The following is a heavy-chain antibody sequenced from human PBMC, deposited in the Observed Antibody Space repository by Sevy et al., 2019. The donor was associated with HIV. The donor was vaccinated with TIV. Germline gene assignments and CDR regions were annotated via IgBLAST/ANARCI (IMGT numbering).Heavy chain of an antibody. Sequence: GGSLRLSCVASGFTFSSYSMNWVRQAPGKGLEWVSSISSSSSYIYYADSVKGRFTISRDNAKNSLYLQMNSLRAEDTAVYYCARVTVAARPVGAFDIWGQGTMVTVSS. V-gene: IGHV3-21*01. J-gene: IGHJ3*02. CDR1: GFTFSSYS. CDR2: ISSSSSYI. CDR3: ARVTVAARPVGAFDI. D-gene: IGHD6-6*01.